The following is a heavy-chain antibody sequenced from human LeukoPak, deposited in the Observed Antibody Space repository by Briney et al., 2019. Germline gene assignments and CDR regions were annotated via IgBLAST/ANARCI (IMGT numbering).Heavy chain of an antibody. J-gene: IGHJ4*02. CDR1: GFTFSSYG. CDR3: ARDMYDTVYHY. D-gene: IGHD3-9*01. V-gene: IGHV3-30*19. Sequence: GRSLRLSCAASGFTFSSYGMHWVRQAPGKGLEWVGIILRDGTTSLYADAVRGRFTISRDNSRNTIYLQMNSLTTDDTAVYYCARDMYDTVYHYWGQGTLVTVSS. CDR2: ILRDGTTS.